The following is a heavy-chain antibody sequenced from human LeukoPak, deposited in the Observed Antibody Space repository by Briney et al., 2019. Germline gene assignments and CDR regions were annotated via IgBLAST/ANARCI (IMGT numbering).Heavy chain of an antibody. Sequence: SENLSLTCTVSGGSISSYYWSWIRQPPGKGLEWVGHIYYLGSTNYNPSLKSRVTISIDTSKNYFSLKLNSVIAADTAVYYCARDRPGSYWYFDLWGRGTLVTVSS. V-gene: IGHV4-59*01. J-gene: IGHJ2*01. CDR1: GGSISSYY. CDR3: ARDRPGSYWYFDL. D-gene: IGHD3-10*01. CDR2: IYYLGST.